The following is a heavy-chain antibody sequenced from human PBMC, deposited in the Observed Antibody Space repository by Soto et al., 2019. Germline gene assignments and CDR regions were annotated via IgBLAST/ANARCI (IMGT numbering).Heavy chain of an antibody. D-gene: IGHD2-15*01. Sequence: SETLSLTCAVHGGSFSGYYWSWIRQPPGKGLEWIGEINHSGSTNYNPSLKSRVTISVDTSKNQFSLKLSSVTAADTAVYYPPGIVVVVAAELPKLRCLPRPYYYYGMDVWGQGTTVTVSS. J-gene: IGHJ6*02. CDR1: GGSFSGYY. CDR3: PGIVVVVAAELPKLRCLPRPYYYYGMDV. V-gene: IGHV4-34*01. CDR2: INHSGST.